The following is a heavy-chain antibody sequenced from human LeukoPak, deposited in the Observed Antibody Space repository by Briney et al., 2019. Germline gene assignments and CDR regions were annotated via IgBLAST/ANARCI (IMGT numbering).Heavy chain of an antibody. D-gene: IGHD2-15*01. CDR2: ISASGGST. CDR3: VKLLVEMRVLLPYFDY. V-gene: IGHV3-64D*06. Sequence: RGGSLRLSCSAFGFTFSNYAIHWVRRAPGDGLEFVSAISASGGSTYYADSVKGRFTISRDNSKNMLYLQMSSLRPEDTAVYYCVKLLVEMRVLLPYFDYWGQGTLVTVSS. CDR1: GFTFSNYA. J-gene: IGHJ4*02.